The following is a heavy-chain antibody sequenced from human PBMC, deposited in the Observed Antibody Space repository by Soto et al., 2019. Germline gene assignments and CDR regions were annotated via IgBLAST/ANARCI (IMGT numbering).Heavy chain of an antibody. CDR2: IYSGGST. V-gene: IGHV3-53*01. J-gene: IGHJ4*02. Sequence: EVQLVESGGGLIQPGGSLRLSCAASGFTVSNNYMRWVRQAPGKGLEWVSLIYSGGSTHYADPVKGRFTISRDNTKNTLYLQMNSLRVEDAAVNYFAGEAPGIAASGGGSWGQGTLVRVSS. D-gene: IGHD6-13*01. CDR3: AGEAPGIAASGGGS. CDR1: GFTVSNNY.